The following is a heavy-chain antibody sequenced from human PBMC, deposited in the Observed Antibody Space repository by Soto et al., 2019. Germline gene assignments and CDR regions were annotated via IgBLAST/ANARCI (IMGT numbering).Heavy chain of an antibody. V-gene: IGHV1-69*01. CDR3: ARGSHSPGIAVAGYYF. CDR1: GVPFSSYA. J-gene: IGHJ4*02. D-gene: IGHD6-19*01. Sequence: SVKVSCKASGVPFSSYAINWVRQAPGQGLEWMGGIIPIFGTANYAQRFQGRVTITADESTSTAYMELNSLTSEDTAMYYCARGSHSPGIAVAGYYFWGQGTLVTVSS. CDR2: IIPIFGTA.